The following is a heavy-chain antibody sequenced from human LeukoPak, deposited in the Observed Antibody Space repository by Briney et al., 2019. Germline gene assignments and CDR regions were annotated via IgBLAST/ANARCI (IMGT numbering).Heavy chain of an antibody. V-gene: IGHV1-2*02. J-gene: IGHJ4*02. CDR3: AIDQVGATREGLDY. CDR2: INPNSGGT. Sequence: ASVKVSCKASGYTFTGYYMHWVRQAPGQGLEWMGWINPNSGGTNYAQKFQGRVTMTRDTSISTAYMELSKLRSDDTAVYYCAIDQVGATREGLDYWGQGTLVTVSS. CDR1: GYTFTGYY. D-gene: IGHD1-26*01.